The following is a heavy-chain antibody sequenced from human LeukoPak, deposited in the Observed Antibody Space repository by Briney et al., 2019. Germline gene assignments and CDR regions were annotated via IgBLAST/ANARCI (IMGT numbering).Heavy chain of an antibody. Sequence: PSETLSLTCTVSGGAISSYYWSWIRQPPGKGLEWIGYIYYSGSTNYNPSLKSRVTISVDTSKNQFSLKLSSVTAADTAVYYCARFNPKFSTDAFDIWGQGTMVTVSS. V-gene: IGHV4-59*01. CDR3: ARFNPKFSTDAFDI. CDR1: GGAISSYY. CDR2: IYYSGST. D-gene: IGHD2-2*01. J-gene: IGHJ3*02.